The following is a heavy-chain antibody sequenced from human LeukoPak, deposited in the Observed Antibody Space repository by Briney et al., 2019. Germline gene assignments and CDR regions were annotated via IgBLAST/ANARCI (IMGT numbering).Heavy chain of an antibody. D-gene: IGHD3-22*01. CDR2: IYYSGST. V-gene: IGHV4-59*12. J-gene: IGHJ4*02. CDR3: ARDSSGYYYVEY. Sequence: PSETLSLTCTVSGGSISSYYWSWIRQPPGKGLEWIGYIYYSGSTNYNPSLKSRVTISVDTSKNQFSLKLSSVTAADTAVYYCARDSSGYYYVEYWGQGTLVTVSS. CDR1: GGSISSYY.